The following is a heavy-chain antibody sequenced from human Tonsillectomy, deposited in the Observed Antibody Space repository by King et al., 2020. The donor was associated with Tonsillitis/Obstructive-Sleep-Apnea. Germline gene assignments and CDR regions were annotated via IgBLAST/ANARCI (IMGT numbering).Heavy chain of an antibody. Sequence: QVQLQESDPGLVKPSQTLSLTCTVSGGSISSGGYYWSWIRQHPGKGLEWIGCIYYSGSTYYNPSLKSRLTLSVDTSKNQFSLKLSSVTPADTAVYYCARGTTVKSFDYWGQGTLVTVSS. J-gene: IGHJ4*02. V-gene: IGHV4-31*03. D-gene: IGHD4-17*01. CDR2: IYYSGST. CDR1: GGSISSGGYY. CDR3: ARGTTVKSFDY.